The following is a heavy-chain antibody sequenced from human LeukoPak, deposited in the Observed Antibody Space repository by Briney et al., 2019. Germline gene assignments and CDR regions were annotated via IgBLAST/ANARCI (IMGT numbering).Heavy chain of an antibody. D-gene: IGHD6-13*01. CDR2: IYYSGST. CDR3: QGFGGYSSSWYYFAY. J-gene: IGHJ4*02. V-gene: IGHV4-30-4*01. CDR1: GGSISSGDYH. Sequence: SQTLSLTCTVSGGSISSGDYHGRWIRQPPGKGLEWIGYIYYSGSTYYNPSLKSRVTISVDTSKNQFSLKLSSVTAADTAVYYCQGFGGYSSSWYYFAYWGQGTLVTVSS.